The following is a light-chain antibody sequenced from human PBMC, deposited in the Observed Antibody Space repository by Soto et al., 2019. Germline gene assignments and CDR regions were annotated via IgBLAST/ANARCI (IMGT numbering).Light chain of an antibody. CDR2: DVR. CDR3: SSYTSISTYV. Sequence: QSALTQPASVSGSPGQSITISCTGTSSDVGGYNFVSWYQQHPGKAPKLMIYDVRNRPSGVSNRFSGSKSVNTASLTISGLQVEDEADYYCSSYTSISTYVFGTGTKLTVL. CDR1: SSDVGGYNF. V-gene: IGLV2-14*01. J-gene: IGLJ1*01.